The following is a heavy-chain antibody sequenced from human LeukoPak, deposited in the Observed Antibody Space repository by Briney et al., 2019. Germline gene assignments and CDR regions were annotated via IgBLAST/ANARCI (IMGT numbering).Heavy chain of an antibody. CDR2: INHSGST. CDR1: GGSFSGYY. J-gene: IGHJ4*02. Sequence: SETLSLTCAVYGGSFSGYYWSWIRQPPGKGLNWIGEINHSGSTNYNPSLKSRVTISVDTSKNQFSLKLSSVTAADTAVYYCARINYDSSGSFDYWGQGTLVTVSS. V-gene: IGHV4-34*01. CDR3: ARINYDSSGSFDY. D-gene: IGHD3-22*01.